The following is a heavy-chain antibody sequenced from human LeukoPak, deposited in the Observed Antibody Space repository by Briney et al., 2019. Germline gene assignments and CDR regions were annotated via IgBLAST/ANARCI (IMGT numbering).Heavy chain of an antibody. CDR3: ARAVDDYGDKFDY. CDR2: ISSSSSYI. Sequence: GRSLRLSCAASGFTFSSYSMNWVRQAPGKWLEWVSSISSSSSYIYYADSVKGRFTISRDNAKNSLYLQMNSLRAEDTAVYYCARAVDDYGDKFDYWGQGTLVTVSS. V-gene: IGHV3-21*01. CDR1: GFTFSSYS. J-gene: IGHJ4*02. D-gene: IGHD4-17*01.